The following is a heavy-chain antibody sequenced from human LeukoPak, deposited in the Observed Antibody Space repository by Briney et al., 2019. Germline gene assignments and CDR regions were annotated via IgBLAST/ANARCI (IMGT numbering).Heavy chain of an antibody. CDR2: VNEDGRQI. V-gene: IGHV3-7*01. CDR3: AKDEVGGHFEY. J-gene: IGHJ4*02. CDR1: GFPFSTYG. Sequence: GMSLRLSCAASGFPFSTYGMHWVRQAPGKGLEWVAKVNEDGRQIYYADSVKGRFTISRDNAKNSVHLQMNNLRVEDTAVYYCAKDEVGGHFEYWGQGILVTVSS.